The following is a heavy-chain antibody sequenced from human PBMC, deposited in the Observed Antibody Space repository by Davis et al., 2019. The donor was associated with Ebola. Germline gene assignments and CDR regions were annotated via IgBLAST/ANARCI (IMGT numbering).Heavy chain of an antibody. CDR2: IYHSGST. D-gene: IGHD3-3*01. V-gene: IGHV4-59*04. J-gene: IGHJ5*02. Sequence: SETLSLTCTVSGGSISSYYWSWIRQPPGKGLEWIGEIYHSGSTNYNPSLKSRVTISVDTSKNQFSLKLSSVTAADTAVYYCAGQYYDFSFDPWGQGTLVTVSS. CDR1: GGSISSYY. CDR3: AGQYYDFSFDP.